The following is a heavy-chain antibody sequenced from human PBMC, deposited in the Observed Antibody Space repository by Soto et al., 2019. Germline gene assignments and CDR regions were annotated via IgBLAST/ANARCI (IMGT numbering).Heavy chain of an antibody. CDR3: ARDLVTGIAAAGTAD. Sequence: QVQLVQSGAEVKKPGSSVKVSCKASGGTFSSYAISWVRQAPGQGLEWMGGIIPIFGTANYAQKFQGRVTIPADESTSTAYRELSSLRSEDTAVYYCARDLVTGIAAAGTADWGQGTLVTVSS. CDR1: GGTFSSYA. V-gene: IGHV1-69*01. D-gene: IGHD6-13*01. J-gene: IGHJ4*02. CDR2: IIPIFGTA.